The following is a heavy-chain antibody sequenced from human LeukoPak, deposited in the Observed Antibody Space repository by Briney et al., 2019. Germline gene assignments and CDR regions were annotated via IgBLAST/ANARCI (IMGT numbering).Heavy chain of an antibody. CDR3: ARDVACTNDVCSLFDY. CDR2: ISSSSSYI. CDR1: GFTFSDHY. J-gene: IGHJ4*02. V-gene: IGHV3-21*01. D-gene: IGHD2-8*01. Sequence: PGGSLRLSCAASGFTFSDHYMDWVRQAPGKGLEWVSSISSSSSYIYYADSVKGRFTISRDNAKNSLYLQMNSLRAEDTAVYYCARDVACTNDVCSLFDYWGQGTLVTVSS.